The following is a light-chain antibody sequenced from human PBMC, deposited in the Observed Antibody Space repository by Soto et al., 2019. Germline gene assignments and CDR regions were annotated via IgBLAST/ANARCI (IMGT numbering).Light chain of an antibody. CDR2: EVS. Sequence: QSVLTQPPSASGSPGQSVTISCTGTSSDVGSYNYVSWYQQHPGKAPKLMIYEVSKRPSGVPDRFSGSKSGFTASLTVSGLQADDEADYYCRSYAASNNPYVFGTGTKVTV. CDR1: SSDVGSYNY. CDR3: RSYAASNNPYV. V-gene: IGLV2-8*01. J-gene: IGLJ1*01.